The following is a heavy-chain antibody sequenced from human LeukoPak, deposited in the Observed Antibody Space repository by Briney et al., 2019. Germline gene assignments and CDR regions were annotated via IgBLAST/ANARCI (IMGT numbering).Heavy chain of an antibody. V-gene: IGHV3-23*01. CDR1: GFTFSSYA. J-gene: IGHJ4*02. Sequence: GGSLRLSCAASGFTFSSYAMSWVRQAQGKGLEWVSAISGSGGSTYYADSVKGRFTISRDNSKNTLYLQMNSLRAEDTAVYYCAKGDYDILTGYRGWGQGTLVTVSS. D-gene: IGHD3-9*01. CDR2: ISGSGGST. CDR3: AKGDYDILTGYRG.